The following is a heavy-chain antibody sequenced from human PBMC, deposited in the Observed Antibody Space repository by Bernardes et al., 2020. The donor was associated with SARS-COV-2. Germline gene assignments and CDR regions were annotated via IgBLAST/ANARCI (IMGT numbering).Heavy chain of an antibody. D-gene: IGHD3-10*01. V-gene: IGHV4-39*01. CDR1: GGSISSHSYC. Sequence: SETLSLTCSVSGGSISSHSYCWGWIRQPPGKGLQWIGSLCYSGTTSNNPSLPSRVTISVDTTKNLLSLKLSSVIAADTAVYYCARHNFPQAGGGTFDIWGQGTMVTVSS. CDR2: LCYSGTT. CDR3: ARHNFPQAGGGTFDI. J-gene: IGHJ3*02.